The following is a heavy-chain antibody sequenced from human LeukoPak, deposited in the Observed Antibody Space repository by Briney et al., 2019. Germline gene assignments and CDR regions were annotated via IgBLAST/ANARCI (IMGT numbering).Heavy chain of an antibody. CDR1: VYTSTSYD. Sequence: GASPTVSRKASVYTSTSYDITSVRQSAGQRLERMGWIIPNSGSIGFAPKFRGRVPMTTDTSINTAYMELSSLTCGDTAVYFCARVSDGSDYYYYMDVWGEGTTVTVSS. CDR2: IIPNSGSI. CDR3: ARVSDGSDYYYYMDV. J-gene: IGHJ6*03. V-gene: IGHV1-8*01. D-gene: IGHD1-14*01.